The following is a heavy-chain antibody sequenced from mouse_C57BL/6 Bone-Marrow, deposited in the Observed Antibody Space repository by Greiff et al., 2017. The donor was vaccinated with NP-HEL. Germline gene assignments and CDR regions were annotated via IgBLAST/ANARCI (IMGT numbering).Heavy chain of an antibody. CDR1: GYAFSSSW. J-gene: IGHJ1*03. D-gene: IGHD2-4*01. CDR2: IYPGDGDT. Sequence: VQLQQSGPELVKPGASVKISCKASGYAFSSSWMNWVKQRPGKGLEWIGRIYPGDGDTNYNGKFKGKATLTADKSSSTAYMQLSSLTSEDSAVYFCARWDYDVWYFDVWGTGTTVTVSS. V-gene: IGHV1-82*01. CDR3: ARWDYDVWYFDV.